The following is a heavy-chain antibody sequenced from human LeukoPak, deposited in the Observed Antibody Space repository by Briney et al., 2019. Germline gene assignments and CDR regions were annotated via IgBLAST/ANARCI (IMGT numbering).Heavy chain of an antibody. CDR1: RFTFSDSA. J-gene: IGHJ4*02. D-gene: IGHD3-22*01. CDR2: ISSDGTNK. CDR3: SRGATGSAYSASNF. Sequence: PGGSLRLSCAACRFTFSDSAMHLVRQAPGKGLEWVAVISSDGTNKFYADSVKGRFTISRDDSKITLYLEMNSLRTEDTAVYYCSRGATGSAYSASNFWGQGTLVTVSS. V-gene: IGHV3-30-3*01.